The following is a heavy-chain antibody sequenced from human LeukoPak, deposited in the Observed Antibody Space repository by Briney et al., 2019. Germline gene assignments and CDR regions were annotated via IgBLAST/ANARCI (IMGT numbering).Heavy chain of an antibody. Sequence: SETLSLTCTVSGGSISTSSYYWGWIRQPPGRGLEWIASIYYSGNTYYNPSLKSRVTISVDTSKNQFSLKLSSVTAADTAVYYCARSSWFAEFSFDYWGQGTLVTVSS. CDR1: GGSISTSSYY. D-gene: IGHD3-10*01. J-gene: IGHJ4*02. V-gene: IGHV4-39*01. CDR2: IYYSGNT. CDR3: ARSSWFAEFSFDY.